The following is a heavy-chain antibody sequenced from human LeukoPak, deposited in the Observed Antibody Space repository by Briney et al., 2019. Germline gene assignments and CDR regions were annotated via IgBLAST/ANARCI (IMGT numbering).Heavy chain of an antibody. D-gene: IGHD6-13*01. V-gene: IGHV1-2*06. CDR1: GYTFTGYY. Sequence: ASVKVSCKASGYTFTGYYMHWVRQAPGQGLEWMGRINPNSGGTNYAQKFQGRVTMTRDTFISTAYMELSRLRSDDTAVYYCARALGCSWYYFDYWGQGTLVTVSS. CDR2: INPNSGGT. CDR3: ARALGCSWYYFDY. J-gene: IGHJ4*02.